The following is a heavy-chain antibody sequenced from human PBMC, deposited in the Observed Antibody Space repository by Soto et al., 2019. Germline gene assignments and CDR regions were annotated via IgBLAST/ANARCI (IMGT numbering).Heavy chain of an antibody. CDR3: AREKSINHFDY. J-gene: IGHJ4*02. V-gene: IGHV4-59*01. Sequence: TSETLSLTCTVSVGSLSSNYWSLIRQPPGKGLEWIWYIYYSGTTNYNPSLKSRVTISVDTSKNQFSLKLSSVTAADTAVYYCAREKSINHFDYCGQGPQVTVSS. D-gene: IGHD2-21*01. CDR1: VGSLSSNY. CDR2: IYYSGTT.